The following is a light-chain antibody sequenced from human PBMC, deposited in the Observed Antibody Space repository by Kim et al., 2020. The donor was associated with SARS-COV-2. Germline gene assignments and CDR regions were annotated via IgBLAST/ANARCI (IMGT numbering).Light chain of an antibody. J-gene: IGLJ3*02. V-gene: IGLV1-40*01. Sequence: VAGAPGKRFFDCCIGIEGDDRPWYQQFAGRAPALLLNGNNNRPSGVPGRFAGSKSGTSAAQAITGLQAEDEAVYYCQSYDSSLSWEFGGGTQLTVL. CDR1: EGDD. CDR2: GNN. CDR3: QSYDSSLSWE.